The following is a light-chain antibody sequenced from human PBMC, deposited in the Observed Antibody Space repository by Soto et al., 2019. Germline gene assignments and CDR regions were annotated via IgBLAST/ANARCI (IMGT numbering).Light chain of an antibody. CDR1: QTISNW. CDR3: QQYYSYWT. V-gene: IGKV1-5*01. J-gene: IGKJ1*01. Sequence: DIQMTQSPSTLSASVGDRVTITCRASQTISNWLAWYQQKPWKAPKLLIYDASSLEGGVPSRFSGSGSGTEFTLTLSSLQPDDFATYYCQQYYSYWTVGQGTKVDIK. CDR2: DAS.